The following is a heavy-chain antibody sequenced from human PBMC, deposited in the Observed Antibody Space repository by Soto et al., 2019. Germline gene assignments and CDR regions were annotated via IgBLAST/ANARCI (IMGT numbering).Heavy chain of an antibody. Sequence: ASVKVSCKASGGTFSSYAISWVRQAPGQGLEWMGGIIPIFGTANYAQKFQGRVTITADESTSTAYMELSSLRSEDTAVYYCARDGEMATIPSTNWFDPWGQGTLVTVSS. D-gene: IGHD5-12*01. CDR1: GGTFSSYA. CDR3: ARDGEMATIPSTNWFDP. CDR2: IIPIFGTA. J-gene: IGHJ5*02. V-gene: IGHV1-69*13.